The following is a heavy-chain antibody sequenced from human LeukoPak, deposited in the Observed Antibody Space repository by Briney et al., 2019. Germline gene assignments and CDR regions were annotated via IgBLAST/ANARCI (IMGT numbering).Heavy chain of an antibody. CDR2: IYHSGST. CDR1: AGSFSNYY. CDR3: ARGSFDYGDYQIFDY. J-gene: IGHJ4*02. V-gene: IGHV4-34*01. D-gene: IGHD4-17*01. Sequence: SETLSLTCAVYAGSFSNYYWSWIRQPPGKGLEWIGEIYHSGSTNYNPSLKCRVTISVDTSKNQFSLKLSSVTAADTAMYYCARGSFDYGDYQIFDYWGQGTLVTVSS.